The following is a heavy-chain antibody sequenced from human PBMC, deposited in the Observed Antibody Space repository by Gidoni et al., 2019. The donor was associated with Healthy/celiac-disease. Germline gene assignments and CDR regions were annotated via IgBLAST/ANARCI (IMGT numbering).Heavy chain of an antibody. CDR3: ARDGFRGSGDIVVPDAFDI. Sequence: QVQLQASCPGLVKPSETLSLTCAVSGYSISSGYSWGWIRQPPGKGLEWIGSIYHSGSTYYNPSLKSRVTISVDTSKNQFALKLSSVTAADTAVYYCARDGFRGSGDIVVPDAFDIWGQGTMVTVSS. D-gene: IGHD5-12*01. CDR1: GYSISSGYS. V-gene: IGHV4-38-2*02. J-gene: IGHJ3*02. CDR2: IYHSGST.